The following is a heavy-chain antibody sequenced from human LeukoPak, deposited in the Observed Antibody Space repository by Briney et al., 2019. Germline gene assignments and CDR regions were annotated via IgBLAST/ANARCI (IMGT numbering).Heavy chain of an antibody. Sequence: GGSLRLSCAASGFTFSNYGFHLVRQAPGEGLEWVAVIWYDDSKKYYADSVKSRFTFSRDNSKNTLYLQMNSARVEDTAVYYCARDDYSNNNSYWWFGPRGQGNLVTVSS. CDR3: ARDDYSNNNSYWWFGP. CDR2: IWYDDSKK. CDR1: GFTFSNYG. V-gene: IGHV3-33*01. D-gene: IGHD2-2*01. J-gene: IGHJ5*02.